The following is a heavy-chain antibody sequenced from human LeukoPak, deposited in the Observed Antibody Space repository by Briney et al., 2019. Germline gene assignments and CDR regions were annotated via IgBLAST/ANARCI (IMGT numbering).Heavy chain of an antibody. V-gene: IGHV3-11*01. J-gene: IGHJ6*03. CDR2: ISSSGSNI. CDR3: ARGPAYCSGGSCYLGYYYYYYMDV. Sequence: PGGSLRLSCAASGFTFSDYYMSWIRQAPGKGLEWVSYISSSGSNIYYANSVKGRFTISRDNAKNSLYLQMNSLRAEDTAVYYCARGPAYCSGGSCYLGYYYYYYMDVWGKGTTVTISS. CDR1: GFTFSDYY. D-gene: IGHD2-15*01.